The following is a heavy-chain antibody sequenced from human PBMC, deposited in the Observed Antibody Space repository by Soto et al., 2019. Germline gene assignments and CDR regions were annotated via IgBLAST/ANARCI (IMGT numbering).Heavy chain of an antibody. V-gene: IGHV2-5*02. CDR1: GFSLSTSGVG. CDR2: IYWDDDK. J-gene: IGHJ5*02. Sequence: QITLKESGPTLVKPTQTLTLPCTFSGFSLSTSGVGVGWIRQPPGKALEWLALIYWDDDKQYSPSLKSRLTISKDTTKSQVVLTMTNMDPVDTATYYCAHFDCGGDCYEYNWFDPWGQGTLVTVSS. CDR3: AHFDCGGDCYEYNWFDP. D-gene: IGHD2-21*02.